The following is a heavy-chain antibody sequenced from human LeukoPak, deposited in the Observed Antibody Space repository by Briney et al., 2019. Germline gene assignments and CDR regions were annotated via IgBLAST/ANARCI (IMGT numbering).Heavy chain of an antibody. CDR1: GFSVSTFD. CDR2: VGTNHDT. V-gene: IGHV3-13*01. D-gene: IGHD7-27*01. Sequence: PGESLRLSCVASGFSVSTFDMYWVRQAAGGGLEWVAAVGTNHDTLYLGSVKGRFTISRENAKNTLYLQMNDLGAEDTAMYYCTRDRLGWFDAWGQGTQVTVSS. CDR3: TRDRLGWFDA. J-gene: IGHJ5*02.